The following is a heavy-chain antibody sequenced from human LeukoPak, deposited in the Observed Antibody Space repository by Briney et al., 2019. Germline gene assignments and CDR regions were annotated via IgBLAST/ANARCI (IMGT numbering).Heavy chain of an antibody. CDR3: AKDRPYDSSGYYYVPGYMDV. Sequence: PGGSLRLSCAAPGFTFSSYGMHWVRQAPGKGLEWVAVIWYGGSNKYYADSVKGRFTISRDNSKNTLYLQMNSLRAEDTAVYYCAKDRPYDSSGYYYVPGYMDVWGKGTTVTVSS. V-gene: IGHV3-30*02. D-gene: IGHD3-22*01. CDR2: IWYGGSNK. J-gene: IGHJ6*03. CDR1: GFTFSSYG.